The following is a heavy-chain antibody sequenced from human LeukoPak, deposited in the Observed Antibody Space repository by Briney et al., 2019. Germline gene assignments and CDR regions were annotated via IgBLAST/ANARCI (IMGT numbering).Heavy chain of an antibody. Sequence: GAALKISCKGAGYCFTSYWIGWGRPMAGKGVEWRGIIYPGDSDTRYSPSFQGQVTISAHNSISTAYLQWSSLKASDTAMYYCARPLAHDSSGYYSDAFDIWGQGTMVTVSS. J-gene: IGHJ3*02. V-gene: IGHV5-51*01. CDR3: ARPLAHDSSGYYSDAFDI. CDR2: IYPGDSDT. CDR1: GYCFTSYW. D-gene: IGHD3-22*01.